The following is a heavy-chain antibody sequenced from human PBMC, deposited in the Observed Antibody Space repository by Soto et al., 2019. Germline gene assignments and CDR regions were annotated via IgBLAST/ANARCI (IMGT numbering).Heavy chain of an antibody. CDR1: GFTFSNYN. CDR3: ARAGLAPFDY. J-gene: IGHJ4*02. D-gene: IGHD6-19*01. Sequence: PGGSLRLSCAASGFTFSNYNMNWVRQTPGKGLEWVPYITYSSTTISYADSVNGRFTISRDNAKNSLYLQMNSLRDEDTAVYYCARAGLAPFDYWGQGTQVTVSS. V-gene: IGHV3-48*02. CDR2: ITYSSTTI.